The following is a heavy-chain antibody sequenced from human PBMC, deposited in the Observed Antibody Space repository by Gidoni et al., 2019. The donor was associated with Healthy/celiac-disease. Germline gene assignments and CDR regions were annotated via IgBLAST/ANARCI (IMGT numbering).Heavy chain of an antibody. D-gene: IGHD1-7*01. J-gene: IGHJ6*03. CDR2: ISSNGGST. V-gene: IGHV3-64*01. Sequence: EVQLVESGGGLVQPGGSLRLSCAASGFTFSSYAMHWVRQAPGKGLEYVSAISSNGGSTYYANSVKGRFTISRDVSKNTLYLQMGSLRPEDMAVYYCARGGAQGTPPYYYYMDVWGKGTTVTVSS. CDR1: GFTFSSYA. CDR3: ARGGAQGTPPYYYYMDV.